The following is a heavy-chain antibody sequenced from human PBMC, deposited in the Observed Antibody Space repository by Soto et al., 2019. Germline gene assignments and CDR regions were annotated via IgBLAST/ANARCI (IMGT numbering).Heavy chain of an antibody. Sequence: PGGSLRLSCAASGLTVSSNYMTWVRQAPGKGLEWVSVIYSGGSTYYADSVKGRFTISRHNSKNTLYLQMNSLRAEDTAVYYCLTINSYGPPGSGYYYGMDVWGQGTTVTVSS. D-gene: IGHD5-18*01. J-gene: IGHJ6*02. CDR2: IYSGGST. CDR1: GLTVSSNY. V-gene: IGHV3-53*04. CDR3: LTINSYGPPGSGYYYGMDV.